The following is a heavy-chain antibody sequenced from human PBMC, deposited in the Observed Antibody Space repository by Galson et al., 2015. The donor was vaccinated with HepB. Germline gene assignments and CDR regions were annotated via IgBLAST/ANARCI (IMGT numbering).Heavy chain of an antibody. CDR2: TYYRSKWYN. Sequence: CAISGDSVSNNNGAWNWNRQSPSRGLEWLGRTYYRSKWYNDYAVSVKSRITINPDTSKNQFSLHLNSVTPDDTAVYYCARGSTDLGGDWGQGTLVTVSS. J-gene: IGHJ4*02. CDR1: GDSVSNNNGA. D-gene: IGHD1-26*01. V-gene: IGHV6-1*01. CDR3: ARGSTDLGGD.